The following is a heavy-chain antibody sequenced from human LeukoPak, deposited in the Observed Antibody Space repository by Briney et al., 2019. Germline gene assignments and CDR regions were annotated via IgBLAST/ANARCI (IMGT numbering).Heavy chain of an antibody. CDR2: IIPIFGTA. CDR3: ARGPPSLYFDY. J-gene: IGHJ4*02. CDR1: GGTFSSYA. V-gene: IGHV1-69*13. D-gene: IGHD6-6*01. Sequence: GASVKVSCKASGGTFSSYAFSWVRQAPGQGLEWMGGIIPIFGTANYAQKFQGRVTITADESTSTAYMELSSLRSEDTAVYYCARGPPSLYFDYWGQGTLVTVSS.